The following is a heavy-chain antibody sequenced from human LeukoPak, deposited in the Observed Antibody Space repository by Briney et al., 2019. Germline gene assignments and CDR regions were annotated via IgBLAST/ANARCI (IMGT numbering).Heavy chain of an antibody. CDR2: IMSDGSST. CDR3: AREHVDITVATSGAFDI. D-gene: IGHD6-19*01. CDR1: GSTFNRFW. Sequence: GGSLRLFCAASGSTFNRFWMHWVRQAPGKGLVLVSRIMSDGSSTNYADSVKGRFTISRDNAKNTLYLQMNSLRAEDTALYYCAREHVDITVATSGAFDICGQGTMVTVSS. V-gene: IGHV3-74*01. J-gene: IGHJ3*02.